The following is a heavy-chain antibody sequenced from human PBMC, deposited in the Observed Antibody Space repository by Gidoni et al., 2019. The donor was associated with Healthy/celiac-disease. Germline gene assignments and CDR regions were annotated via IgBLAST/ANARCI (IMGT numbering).Heavy chain of an antibody. CDR2: KSYDGSNK. CDR3: ARLPDIVVVPAAYYYYGMDV. V-gene: IGHV3-30*04. CDR1: GFTFRSYA. D-gene: IGHD2-2*01. Sequence: QVQLVESGGGVVQPGRSLRLSCAASGFTFRSYAMHWVRQAPGKGLAWVAVKSYDGSNKYYADSVKGRFTISRDNSKNTLYLQINSLRAEDTAVYYCARLPDIVVVPAAYYYYGMDVWGQGTTVTVSS. J-gene: IGHJ6*02.